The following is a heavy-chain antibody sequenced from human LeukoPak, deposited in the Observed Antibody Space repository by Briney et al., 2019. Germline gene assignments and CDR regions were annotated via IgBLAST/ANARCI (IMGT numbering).Heavy chain of an antibody. CDR1: GGSFTEYH. CDR2: INYTGRT. V-gene: IGHV4-34*01. D-gene: IGHD5/OR15-5a*01. J-gene: IGHJ3*02. Sequence: PSETLSLTCAVYGGSFTEYHWSWIRQPPGKSLEWIGEINYTGRTHYNPSLTSRVTISIDVSERQFSLRLTSVTAADTAVYYCARERRVEVSARQTVAFDMWAQGTMVIVSS. CDR3: ARERRVEVSARQTVAFDM.